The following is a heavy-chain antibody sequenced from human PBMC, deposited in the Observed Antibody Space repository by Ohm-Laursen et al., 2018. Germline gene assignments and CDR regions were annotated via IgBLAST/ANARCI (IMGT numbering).Heavy chain of an antibody. CDR2: ISSSSSYI. V-gene: IGHV3-21*01. Sequence: SLRLSCAASGFTFSSYSMNWVRQAPGKGLEWVSSISSSSSYIYYADSVKGRFTISRDNAKNSLYLQMNSLRAEDTAVYYCAREVVGGWSRGYYYYYGMDVWGQGTTVTASS. CDR1: GFTFSSYS. D-gene: IGHD6-19*01. J-gene: IGHJ6*02. CDR3: AREVVGGWSRGYYYYYGMDV.